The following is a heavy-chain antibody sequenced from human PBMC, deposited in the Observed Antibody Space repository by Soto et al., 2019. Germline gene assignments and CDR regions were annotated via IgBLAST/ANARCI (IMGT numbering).Heavy chain of an antibody. V-gene: IGHV5-51*01. Sequence: GESLKSACKGSGYTFTNYCVGRVLQMPGKGLEWMGIIYPGDSDTKYNPSFQGQVTISADKSITTTYLQWSSLKASDTAIYYCAASIFYYGMDVWGQGTTVTVSS. CDR1: GYTFTNYC. J-gene: IGHJ6*02. CDR2: IYPGDSDT. CDR3: AASIFYYGMDV.